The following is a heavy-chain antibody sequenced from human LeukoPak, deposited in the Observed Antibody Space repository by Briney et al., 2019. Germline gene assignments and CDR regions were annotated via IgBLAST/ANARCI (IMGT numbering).Heavy chain of an antibody. CDR1: GASVSSASY. J-gene: IGHJ5*02. CDR3: ARSRAFNSGAFDP. Sequence: SETLSPTCTVSGASVSSASYWTWIRQPPGKGVEWIAHIYNGVNANYNPSLKSRVTISVDTSKNQFSLRLNSVTAADTAVYYCARSRAFNSGAFDPWGQGSLVTVSS. D-gene: IGHD1-26*01. V-gene: IGHV4-61*01. CDR2: IYNGVNA.